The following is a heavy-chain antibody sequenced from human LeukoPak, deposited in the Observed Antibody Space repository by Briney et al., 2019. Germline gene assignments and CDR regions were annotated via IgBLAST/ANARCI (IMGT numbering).Heavy chain of an antibody. Sequence: PSETLSLTCTVSGGSISSYYWSWIRQPAGKGLEWIGRIYTSGSTNYNPSLKSRVTMSVDTSKNQFSLKLSSVTAADTAVYYCARLYNWNSPGYFDYWGQGTLVTVSS. CDR2: IYTSGST. V-gene: IGHV4-4*07. CDR1: GGSISSYY. CDR3: ARLYNWNSPGYFDY. D-gene: IGHD1-7*01. J-gene: IGHJ4*02.